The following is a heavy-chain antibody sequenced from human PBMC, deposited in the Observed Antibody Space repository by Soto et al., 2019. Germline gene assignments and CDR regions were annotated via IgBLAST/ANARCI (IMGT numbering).Heavy chain of an antibody. Sequence: SETLSLTCAVYGGPFSGYYWSWIRQPPGKGLEWIGEINHSRSTNYNPSLKSRVTISVDTSKNQFSLKLSSVTAADTALYYCARGGAVAGTTPLFPYRGQGTLVTVSS. V-gene: IGHV4-34*01. J-gene: IGHJ4*02. CDR3: ARGGAVAGTTPLFPY. CDR2: INHSRST. CDR1: GGPFSGYY. D-gene: IGHD6-19*01.